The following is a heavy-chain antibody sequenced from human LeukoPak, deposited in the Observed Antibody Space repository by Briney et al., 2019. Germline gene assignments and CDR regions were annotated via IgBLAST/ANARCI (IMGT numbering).Heavy chain of an antibody. Sequence: GGSLRLSCAASGFTVSTNYMNWVRQAPGKGLEWVSILYSGSDTYYADSVKGRFTISRDNSRNTLFLHMNSLKAEDTAIYYCARVVNHFHWFLDLWGRGTLVAVSS. J-gene: IGHJ2*01. V-gene: IGHV3-53*01. D-gene: IGHD3-16*02. CDR2: LYSGSDT. CDR1: GFTVSTNY. CDR3: ARVVNHFHWFLDL.